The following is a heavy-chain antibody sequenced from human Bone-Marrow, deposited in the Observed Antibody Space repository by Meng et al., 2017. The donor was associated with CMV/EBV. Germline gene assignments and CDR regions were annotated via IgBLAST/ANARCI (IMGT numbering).Heavy chain of an antibody. D-gene: IGHD2-2*01. V-gene: IGHV1-2*02. J-gene: IGHJ4*02. CDR1: GFTFTTFA. CDR3: ARGGIVVVPAANDY. CDR2: INPNSGGT. Sequence: ASVKVSCKASGFTFTTFAVQWVRQAPGQGLEWMGWINPNSGGTNYAEKFQGRVTMTRDTSISTAYMELSRLRSDDTAVYYCARGGIVVVPAANDYWGQGTLVTVSS.